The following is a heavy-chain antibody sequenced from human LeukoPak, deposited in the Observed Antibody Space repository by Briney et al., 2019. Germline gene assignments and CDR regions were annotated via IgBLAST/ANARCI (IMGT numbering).Heavy chain of an antibody. J-gene: IGHJ4*02. CDR3: AKGSYYDSSGYYHE. V-gene: IGHV3-23*01. D-gene: IGHD3-22*01. CDR1: GFTFSSYA. Sequence: GGSLRLSCAASGFTFSSYAMSWVRQAPGKGLEWVSAISGSGGSTYYADSVKGRFTISRDNPKNTLYLQMNSLRAEDTAVYYCAKGSYYDSSGYYHEWGQGTLVTVSS. CDR2: ISGSGGST.